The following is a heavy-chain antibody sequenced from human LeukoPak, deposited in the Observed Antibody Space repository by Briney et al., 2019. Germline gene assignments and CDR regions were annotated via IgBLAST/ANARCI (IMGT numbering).Heavy chain of an antibody. Sequence: ASVKVSCKASGYTFTSYYMHWVRQAPGQGLEWMGIINPSGGSTSYAQKFQGRVTMTRDTSTSTVYMELSSLRSEDTALYYCAKERIMITFGGVRAGFDIWGQGTMVTVSS. V-gene: IGHV1-46*01. J-gene: IGHJ3*02. CDR2: INPSGGST. CDR3: AKERIMITFGGVRAGFDI. CDR1: GYTFTSYY. D-gene: IGHD3-16*01.